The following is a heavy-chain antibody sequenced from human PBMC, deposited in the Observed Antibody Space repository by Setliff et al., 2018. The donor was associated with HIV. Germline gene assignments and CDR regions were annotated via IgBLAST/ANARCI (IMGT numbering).Heavy chain of an antibody. Sequence: GGSLRLSCAASGFTFSSYTMGWVRQAPGKGLEWISSISHSGSDIYYADSVKGRFTISRDNAKNSLYLQMSSLRAEDTAVYHCVRKEIGVAAASDYFDYWGPGSLVTVAS. CDR3: VRKEIGVAAASDYFDY. CDR1: GFTFSSYT. J-gene: IGHJ4*02. CDR2: ISHSGSDI. D-gene: IGHD2-2*01. V-gene: IGHV3-21*01.